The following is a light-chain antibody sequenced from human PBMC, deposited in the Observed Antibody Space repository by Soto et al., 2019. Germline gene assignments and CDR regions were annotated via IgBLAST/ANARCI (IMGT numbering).Light chain of an antibody. Sequence: EIVLTQSPATLSLSPGERATLSCRASQSVSSYLAWYQQKPGQAPRLLIYDASNRATGIPARFSGSGSGTNFTLTISSLEPEDFAVYYCQQRSNWPPNTFGGGTKVDI. CDR1: QSVSSY. CDR3: QQRSNWPPNT. CDR2: DAS. J-gene: IGKJ4*01. V-gene: IGKV3-11*01.